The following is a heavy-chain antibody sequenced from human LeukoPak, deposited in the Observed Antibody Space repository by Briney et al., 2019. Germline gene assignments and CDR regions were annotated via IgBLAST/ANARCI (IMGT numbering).Heavy chain of an antibody. J-gene: IGHJ4*02. V-gene: IGHV3-30*01. CDR2: ISYDGGNK. D-gene: IGHD5-12*01. CDR1: GFTFSSYW. Sequence: GGSLRLSCAASGFTFSSYWMSWVRQAPGKGLEWVALISYDGGNKYYGDSVKGRSTISRDNSKNTLSLQMNSLRAEDTAVYYCTRVGRAWQPLGYFFDYWGQGTLVTVSS. CDR3: TRVGRAWQPLGYFFDY.